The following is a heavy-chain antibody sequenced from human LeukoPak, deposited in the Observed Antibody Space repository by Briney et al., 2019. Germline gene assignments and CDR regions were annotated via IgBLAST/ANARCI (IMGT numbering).Heavy chain of an antibody. J-gene: IGHJ5*02. V-gene: IGHV4-59*08. Sequence: PSETLSLTCTVSGDSINAYYWGWIRQPPGKGLEWIGYIYFSGTTKYNPSLESRVTISVDTSKNQYSLKLSSVTAADTAVYYCARRRAEGGSNGHYNWFDPWGQGILVTVSS. CDR3: ARRRAEGGSNGHYNWFDP. CDR1: GDSINAYY. D-gene: IGHD6-13*01. CDR2: IYFSGTT.